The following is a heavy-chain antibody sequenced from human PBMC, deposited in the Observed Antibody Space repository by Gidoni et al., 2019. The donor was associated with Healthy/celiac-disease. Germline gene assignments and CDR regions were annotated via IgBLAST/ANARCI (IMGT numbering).Heavy chain of an antibody. J-gene: IGHJ6*02. V-gene: IGHV5-51*01. CDR2: IYPGDSDT. CDR1: GYSFTSYW. D-gene: IGHD2-2*01. Sequence: EVQLVQSGAEVKKPGEYLKISCKGSGYSFTSYWIGWVRQMPGKGLEWMGIIYPGDSDTRYSPSFQGQVTISADKSISTAYLQWSSLKASDTAMYYCARQVPNPAPYYYGMDVWGQGTTVTVSS. CDR3: ARQVPNPAPYYYGMDV.